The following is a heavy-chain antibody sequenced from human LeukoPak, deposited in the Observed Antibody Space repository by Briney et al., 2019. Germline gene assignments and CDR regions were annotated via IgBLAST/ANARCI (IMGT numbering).Heavy chain of an antibody. CDR2: IFYSGST. CDR1: GGXISSSSYF. D-gene: IGHD4-17*01. J-gene: IGHJ4*02. CDR3: ARQMNTVTADY. V-gene: IGHV4-39*01. Sequence: SETLSLTCTVSGGXISSSSYFWGWIRQPPGRGLEWLGSIFYSGSTYYNPSLNSRVTISIDTSKNQFSLRLSSVTAADTAVYYCARQMNTVTADYWGQGTLVTVSS.